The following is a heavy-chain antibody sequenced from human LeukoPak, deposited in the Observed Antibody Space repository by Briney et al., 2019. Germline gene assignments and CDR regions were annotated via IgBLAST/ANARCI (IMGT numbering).Heavy chain of an antibody. CDR3: AKDRRIAAAGKYGMDV. CDR2: IKWNSGSI. D-gene: IGHD6-13*01. V-gene: IGHV3-9*01. Sequence: GGSLRLSCAGSGFTFGGYGMHWFRQTPGKGLEWVSTIKWNSGSIGYADSVKGRFTISRDNAKNSLYLQMNSLRPEDTALYYCAKDRRIAAAGKYGMDVWGQGTSVTVSS. CDR1: GFTFGGYG. J-gene: IGHJ6*02.